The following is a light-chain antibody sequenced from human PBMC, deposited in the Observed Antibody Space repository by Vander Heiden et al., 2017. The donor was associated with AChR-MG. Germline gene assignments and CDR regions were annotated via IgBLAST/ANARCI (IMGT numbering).Light chain of an antibody. Sequence: ELVLTQSPGTLSLSPGERATLSCRASQSVSSSYLTWYQQKPGQAPRLLIYGASSRATGTPDRFSGSGSGTAFTLTISRLEPEDFAVYYCHQYGSSLTFGQGTRLEIK. CDR1: QSVSSSY. V-gene: IGKV3-20*01. CDR3: HQYGSSLT. CDR2: GAS. J-gene: IGKJ5*01.